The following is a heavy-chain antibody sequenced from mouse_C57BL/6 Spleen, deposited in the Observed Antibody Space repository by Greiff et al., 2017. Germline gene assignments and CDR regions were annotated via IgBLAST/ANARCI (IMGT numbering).Heavy chain of an antibody. J-gene: IGHJ2*01. D-gene: IGHD2-4*01. Sequence: QVQLQQPGAELVKPGASVKMSCKASGYTFTSYWITWVKQRPGQGLEWIGDIYPGSGSTNYNEKFKSKATLTVDTSSSTAYMQLSSLTSEDSAVYCGARGGGLRRAFDYWGQGTTLTVSS. CDR2: IYPGSGST. V-gene: IGHV1-55*01. CDR1: GYTFTSYW. CDR3: ARGGGLRRAFDY.